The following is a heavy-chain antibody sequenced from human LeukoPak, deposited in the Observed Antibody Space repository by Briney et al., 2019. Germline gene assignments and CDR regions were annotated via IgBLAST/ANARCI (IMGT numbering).Heavy chain of an antibody. CDR1: GFTFDDYA. CDR2: ISWNSGSI. CDR3: AKGYYDFWSGYSAFDY. Sequence: GRPLRLSCAASGFTFDDYAMHWVRQAPGKGLEWVSGISWNSGSIGYADSVKGRFTISRDNAKNSLYLQMNSLRAEDMALYYCAKGYYDFWSGYSAFDYWGQGTLVTVSS. V-gene: IGHV3-9*03. J-gene: IGHJ4*02. D-gene: IGHD3-3*01.